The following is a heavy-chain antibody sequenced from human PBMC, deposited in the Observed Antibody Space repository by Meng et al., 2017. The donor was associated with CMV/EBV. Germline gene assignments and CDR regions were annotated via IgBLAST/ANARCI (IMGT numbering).Heavy chain of an antibody. D-gene: IGHD5-24*01. J-gene: IGHJ2*01. Sequence: GESLKISCAASGFTFSSYAMHWVRQAPGKGLEWVAVISYDGSNKYYADSVKGRFTISRDNTKNTLYLQMGSLRAEDMAVYYCARQRLSGYWYFDLWGRGTLVTVSS. V-gene: IGHV3-30*14. CDR3: ARQRLSGYWYFDL. CDR2: ISYDGSNK. CDR1: GFTFSSYA.